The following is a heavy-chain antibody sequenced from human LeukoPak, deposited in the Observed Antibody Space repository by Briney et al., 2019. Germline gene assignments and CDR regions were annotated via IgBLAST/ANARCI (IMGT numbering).Heavy chain of an antibody. CDR3: ARGGIAARPLDY. D-gene: IGHD6-6*01. CDR2: ISYDGSNK. V-gene: IGHV3-30-3*01. J-gene: IGHJ4*02. Sequence: GGSLRLSCAASGFTFSSYAMHWVRQAPGKGLEWVAVISYDGSNKYYADSVKGRFTISRDNSKNTLYLQMNSLRAEDTAVYYCARGGIAARPLDYWGQGTLVTVSS. CDR1: GFTFSSYA.